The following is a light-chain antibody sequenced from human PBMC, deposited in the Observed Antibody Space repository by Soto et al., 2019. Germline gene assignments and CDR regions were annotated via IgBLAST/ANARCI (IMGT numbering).Light chain of an antibody. V-gene: IGLV1-44*01. CDR2: GKT. Sequence: QSVLTQPPSDSGSPGQRVTISCSGSSSNIGGETVNWYQQVPGTAPKLLIYGKTQRPSGVPDRFSGSKSGTSVSLAISGLQPEDEADYYCAAWDDTLNGWVFGGGSKLTVL. J-gene: IGLJ3*02. CDR3: AAWDDTLNGWV. CDR1: SSNIGGET.